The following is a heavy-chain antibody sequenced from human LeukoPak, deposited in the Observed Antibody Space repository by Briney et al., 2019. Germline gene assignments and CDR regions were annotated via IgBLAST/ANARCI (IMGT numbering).Heavy chain of an antibody. D-gene: IGHD3-22*01. Sequence: PSETLSLTCTVSGGSISSYYWSWIRQPAGKGLEWIGRIYTSGSTNYNPSLKSRVTMSVDTSKNQFSLKLSSVTAADTAVYYCARDGSDENYYDSSGRAIYYYYMDVWGKGTTVTISS. CDR1: GGSISSYY. J-gene: IGHJ6*03. CDR2: IYTSGST. V-gene: IGHV4-4*07. CDR3: ARDGSDENYYDSSGRAIYYYYMDV.